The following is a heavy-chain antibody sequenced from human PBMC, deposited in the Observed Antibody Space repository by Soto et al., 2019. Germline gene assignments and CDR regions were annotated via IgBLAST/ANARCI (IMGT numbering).Heavy chain of an antibody. CDR3: ARDRDGYDSGYFDS. CDR2: IYHSGNT. J-gene: IGHJ4*01. CDR1: GDSITRGGHP. D-gene: IGHD5-12*01. V-gene: IGHV4-30-2*01. Sequence: SETLSLTCAVSGDSITRGGHPWNSLRQPPGKGLEWIGYIYHSGNTYFNPTLKSRVTMSVDTSKNQISLTLSSVTAADTAIYYCARDRDGYDSGYFDSWGHGTLVTVSS.